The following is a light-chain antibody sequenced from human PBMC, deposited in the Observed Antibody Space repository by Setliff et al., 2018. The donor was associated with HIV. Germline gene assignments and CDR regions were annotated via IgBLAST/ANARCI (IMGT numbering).Light chain of an antibody. CDR3: QQYYGAPT. CDR1: QTILYRSNSKSY. Sequence: EIVMTQSPEFLAVSLGERATINCESSQTILYRSNSKSYLGWFQQKPGQPPKLLIYWASTRESGVPDRFSGSGSETDFTLTISSLQAEDVAVYYCQQYYGAPTFGQGTRLEIK. CDR2: WAS. J-gene: IGKJ5*01. V-gene: IGKV4-1*01.